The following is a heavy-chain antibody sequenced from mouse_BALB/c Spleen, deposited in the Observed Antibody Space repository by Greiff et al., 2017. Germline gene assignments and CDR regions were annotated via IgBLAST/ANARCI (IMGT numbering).Heavy chain of an antibody. J-gene: IGHJ2*01. CDR2: ISSGGSYT. CDR3: ARHDPPTTATEGFDD. Sequence: EVQLQESGGDLVKPGGSLKLSCAASGFTFSSYGMSWVRQTPDKRLEWVATISSGGSYTYYPDSVKGRFTISRDNAKNPLYLQMSSLKSEDTAMYYCARHDPPTTATEGFDDWGQGTTLTVSS. V-gene: IGHV5-6*01. CDR1: GFTFSSYG. D-gene: IGHD1-2*01.